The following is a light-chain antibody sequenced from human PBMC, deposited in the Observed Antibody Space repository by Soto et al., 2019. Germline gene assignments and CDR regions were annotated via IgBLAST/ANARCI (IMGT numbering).Light chain of an antibody. Sequence: QSVLTQPPSASGTPGQRVTISCSGSSSNIGSNYVYWYQQLPGTAPKLLIYSNNQRPSGVPDRFSGSKSGTSASLAISGLRSEDEADYYCAAWDDSLRGWVFGGGTKLTAL. CDR1: SSNIGSNY. CDR3: AAWDDSLRGWV. CDR2: SNN. V-gene: IGLV1-47*02. J-gene: IGLJ3*02.